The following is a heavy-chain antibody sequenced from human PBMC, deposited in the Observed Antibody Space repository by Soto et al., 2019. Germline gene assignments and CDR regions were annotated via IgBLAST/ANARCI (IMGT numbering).Heavy chain of an antibody. CDR1: GFTFSRYA. Sequence: PGGSLRLSCAASGFTFSRYAMGWVRQGPGKGLEWVAVVSIGGSTHYADSVRGRFGISRDNSKNTLSLQMNSLTAEDTAVYFCAKRRGAGGHFDYWGQGALVTVSS. J-gene: IGHJ4*02. D-gene: IGHD2-15*01. CDR2: VSIGGST. V-gene: IGHV3-23*01. CDR3: AKRRGAGGHFDY.